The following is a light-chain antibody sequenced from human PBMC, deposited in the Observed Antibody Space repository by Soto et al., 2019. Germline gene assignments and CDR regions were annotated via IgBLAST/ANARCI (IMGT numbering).Light chain of an antibody. CDR2: EVS. Sequence: SVLTQPASVSGSPGQSITISCTGTSSDVGGYNYVSWYQQHPGKAPKLMIYEVSNRPSGVSNRFSGSKSDNTASLTISGLQAEDEAEYYCSSYTSSRTYVFGTGTKVTVL. CDR1: SSDVGGYNY. CDR3: SSYTSSRTYV. J-gene: IGLJ1*01. V-gene: IGLV2-14*01.